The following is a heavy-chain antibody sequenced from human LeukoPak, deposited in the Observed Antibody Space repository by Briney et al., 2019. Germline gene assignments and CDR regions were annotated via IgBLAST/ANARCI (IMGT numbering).Heavy chain of an antibody. CDR3: ARDRAVRYFDY. Sequence: GRSLRLSCAASGFTFSNHGMHWVRQAPGKGLEWVALIWYDGTKKYYADSVKGRLTISRDNSKNTLYLEMNSLRAEDTAVYYCARDRAVRYFDYWGQGTLATVSS. V-gene: IGHV3-33*01. CDR1: GFTFSNHG. D-gene: IGHD3-16*02. J-gene: IGHJ4*02. CDR2: IWYDGTKK.